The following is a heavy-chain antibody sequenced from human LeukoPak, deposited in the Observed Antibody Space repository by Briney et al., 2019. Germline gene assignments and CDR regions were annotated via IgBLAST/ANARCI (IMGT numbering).Heavy chain of an antibody. CDR2: IYYSGST. J-gene: IGHJ5*02. CDR1: GGSISSGGYY. V-gene: IGHV4-31*03. D-gene: IGHD3-9*01. Sequence: PSETLSLTCTVSGGSISSGGYYWSWLRQRPGTGLEWIGYIYYSGSTYCNPSLKSRVTISVDTSKNQFSLKLSSVTAADTAVYYCARIPTLYYDILTGYFDPWGQGTLVTVSS. CDR3: ARIPTLYYDILTGYFDP.